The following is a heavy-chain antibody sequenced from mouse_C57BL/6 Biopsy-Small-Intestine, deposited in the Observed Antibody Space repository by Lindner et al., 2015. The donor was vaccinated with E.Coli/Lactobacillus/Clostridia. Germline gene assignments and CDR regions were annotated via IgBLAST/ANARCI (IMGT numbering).Heavy chain of an antibody. Sequence: SVKVSCKASGYTFGTYGISWVRQAPGQGLEWMGWIGAYNGKTNYAQKLQGRVTMTTDTATSIAYMELRSLRSDDTAVYYCARTPWVGDSWYHAFDLWGQGTMVTVSS. CDR3: ARTPWVGDSWYHAFDL. CDR1: GYTFGTYG. D-gene: IGHD2-13*01. V-gene: IGHV1-59*01. CDR2: IGAYNGKT. J-gene: IGHJ3*02.